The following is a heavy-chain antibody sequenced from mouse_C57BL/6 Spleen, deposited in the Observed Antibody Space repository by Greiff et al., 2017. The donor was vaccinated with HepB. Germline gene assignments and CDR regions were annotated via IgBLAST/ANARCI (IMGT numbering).Heavy chain of an antibody. CDR1: GYSFTGYF. Sequence: VQLKQSGPELVKPGDSVKISCKASGYSFTGYFMNWVMQSHGKSLEWIGRINPYNGDTFYNQKFKGKATLTVDKSSSTAHMELRSLTSEDSAVYYCARRGTTVVAKDYYAMDYWGQGTSVTVSS. CDR3: ARRGTTVVAKDYYAMDY. J-gene: IGHJ4*01. V-gene: IGHV1-20*01. CDR2: INPYNGDT. D-gene: IGHD1-1*01.